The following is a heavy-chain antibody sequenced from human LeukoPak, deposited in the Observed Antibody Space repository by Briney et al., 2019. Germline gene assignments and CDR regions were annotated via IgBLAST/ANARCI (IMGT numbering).Heavy chain of an antibody. Sequence: GGSLRLSCAASGFTFSDYYMSWIRQAPGKGLEWVSYISSSSTYTYYADSVKGRFTIFRDNAKNSLYLQMNSLRAEDTAVYFCARPRDGHSFPFDYWGQGTLVTVSS. D-gene: IGHD5-24*01. CDR2: ISSSSTYT. V-gene: IGHV3-11*03. CDR3: ARPRDGHSFPFDY. CDR1: GFTFSDYY. J-gene: IGHJ4*02.